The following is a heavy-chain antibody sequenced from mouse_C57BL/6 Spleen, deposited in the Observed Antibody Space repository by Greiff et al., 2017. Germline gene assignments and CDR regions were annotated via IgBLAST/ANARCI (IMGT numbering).Heavy chain of an antibody. D-gene: IGHD1-3*01. CDR2: IDPSDSYT. CDR3: ARSESPRRFAY. CDR1: GYTFTSYW. J-gene: IGHJ3*01. Sequence: QVHVKQPGAELVKPGASVKLSLKASGYTFTSYWMQWVKQRPGQGLEWIGEIDPSDSYTNYNQKLKGKATLTVDTSSSTAYMQLSSLTSEDSAVYYCARSESPRRFAYWGQGTLVTVSA. V-gene: IGHV1-50*01.